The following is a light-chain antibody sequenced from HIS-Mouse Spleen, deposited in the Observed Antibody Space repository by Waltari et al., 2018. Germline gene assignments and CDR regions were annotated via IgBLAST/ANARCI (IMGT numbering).Light chain of an antibody. V-gene: IGLV2-14*03. CDR3: SSYTSSSTWV. Sequence: QSALTQPASVSGSPGQSITISCTGTSSYVGGYNYVPWYQQHPGKAPKLMIYDVSQRPSGVSNRFSGSKSGNTASLTISGLQAEDEADYYCSSYTSSSTWVFGGGTKLTVL. J-gene: IGLJ3*02. CDR2: DVS. CDR1: SSYVGGYNY.